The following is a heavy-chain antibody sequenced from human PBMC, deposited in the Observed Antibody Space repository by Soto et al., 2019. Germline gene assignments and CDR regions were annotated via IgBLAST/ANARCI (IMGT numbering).Heavy chain of an antibody. Sequence: QVQLVQSGAEVKKPGSSVKVSCKASGGTSSSYTISWVRQAPGQGLEWMGRIIPILGIANYAQKFQGRVTITADKSTSTADMELSSLRSEDTAVYYCASQASKLWSGFPVWGQGTLVTVSS. CDR3: ASQASKLWSGFPV. V-gene: IGHV1-69*02. CDR2: IIPILGIA. J-gene: IGHJ4*02. D-gene: IGHD3-3*01. CDR1: GGTSSSYT.